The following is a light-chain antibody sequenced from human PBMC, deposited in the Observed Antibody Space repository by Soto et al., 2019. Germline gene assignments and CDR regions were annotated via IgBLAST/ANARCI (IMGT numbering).Light chain of an antibody. J-gene: IGKJ5*01. Sequence: DIQMTQSPSSLSASVGDRVTITCQASQDISNYLNWYQQKPGKAPKLLIYAASSLQSGVPSRFSGRGSGTDFTLTISSLQSQDFAVYYGQQYKNWPPITFGQGTRLEIK. CDR2: AAS. CDR3: QQYKNWPPIT. V-gene: IGKV1-39*01. CDR1: QDISNY.